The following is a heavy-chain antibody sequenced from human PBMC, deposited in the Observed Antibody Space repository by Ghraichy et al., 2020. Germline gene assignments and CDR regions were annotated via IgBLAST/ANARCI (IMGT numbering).Heavy chain of an antibody. Sequence: ESLNISCAASGFTFSSYAMSWVRQAPGKGLEWVSAISGSGGSTYYADSVKGRFTISRDNSKNTLYLQMNSLRAEDTAVYYCDAGTTLLDYWGQGTLVTVSS. CDR1: GFTFSSYA. V-gene: IGHV3-23*01. CDR2: ISGSGGST. J-gene: IGHJ4*02. CDR3: DAGTTLLDY. D-gene: IGHD1-1*01.